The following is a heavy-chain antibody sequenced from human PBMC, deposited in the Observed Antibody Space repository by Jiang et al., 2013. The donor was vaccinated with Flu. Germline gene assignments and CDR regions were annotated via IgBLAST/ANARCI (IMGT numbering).Heavy chain of an antibody. CDR1: GGSINTYY. V-gene: IGHV4-59*01. CDR2: IYYSGNT. Sequence: PGLVKPSETLSLTCTVSGGSINTYYWSWIRQSPGKGLEWIGYIYYSGNTNYNPSLKSRVTISVDASKNQFSLKLSSVTAADTAVYYCARAPSRISYEGGWFDPWGQGTLVTVSS. D-gene: IGHD3-16*01. CDR3: ARAPSRISYEGGWFDP. J-gene: IGHJ5*02.